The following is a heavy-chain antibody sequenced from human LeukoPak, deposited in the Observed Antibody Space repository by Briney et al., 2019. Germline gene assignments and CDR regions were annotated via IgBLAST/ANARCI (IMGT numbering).Heavy chain of an antibody. CDR2: IYYNGHT. J-gene: IGHJ3*01. Sequence: PPETLSLSRTLSGGSISISNNYWGCIRQPPGKGLECNGSIYYNGHTYYNPSLKSRVTISVDTSKNQFSLKLTSVTAADTAEYYCAHFKGGSFDFWGQGTMVTVSS. CDR3: AHFKGGSFDF. CDR1: GGSISISNNY. D-gene: IGHD3-10*01. V-gene: IGHV4-39*01.